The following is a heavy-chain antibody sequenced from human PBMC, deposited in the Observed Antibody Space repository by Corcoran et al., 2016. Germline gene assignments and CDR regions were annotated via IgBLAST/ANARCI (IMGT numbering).Heavy chain of an antibody. V-gene: IGHV1-46*01. CDR3: ARGHSSGGYYFRFDP. CDR2: INPSGGST. J-gene: IGHJ5*02. D-gene: IGHD3-22*01. Sequence: QVQLVQSGAEVKKPGASVKVSCKASGYTFTSYYMHWVRQAPGQGLEWMGIINPSGGSTSYAQKFQGRGTMTRDTSTSTVYMELSSLRSEDTAVYDCARGHSSGGYYFRFDPWGQGTLVTVSS. CDR1: GYTFTSYY.